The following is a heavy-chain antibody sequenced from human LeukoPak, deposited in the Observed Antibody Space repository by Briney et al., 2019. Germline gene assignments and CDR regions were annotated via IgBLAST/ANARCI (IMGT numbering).Heavy chain of an antibody. V-gene: IGHV3-33*01. CDR1: GFIFSNYA. J-gene: IGHJ5*02. Sequence: GGSLRLSCATSGFIFSNYAFHWVRQAPGKGLEWVAVIWADGSDKYYADSVKGRFTISRDKSDNMVSLQMDSLRVEDTAVYYCVREGAVAGSVVRNWFDRWGQGTLVTVSS. D-gene: IGHD6-19*01. CDR2: IWADGSDK. CDR3: VREGAVAGSVVRNWFDR.